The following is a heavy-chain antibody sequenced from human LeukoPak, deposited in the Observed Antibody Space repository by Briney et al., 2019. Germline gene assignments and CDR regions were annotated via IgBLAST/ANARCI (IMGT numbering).Heavy chain of an antibody. J-gene: IGHJ4*02. CDR3: ARESPYYYDSSGYYYRY. CDR2: IKRGGSEK. Sequence: GGSLRLSCAASGFTFSSYWMSWVRQAPGKGLEWVANIKRGGSEKYYVDSVKGRFTISRDNAKNSLYLQMNSLRAEDTAVYYCARESPYYYDSSGYYYRYWGQGTMVTVSS. D-gene: IGHD3-22*01. V-gene: IGHV3-7*01. CDR1: GFTFSSYW.